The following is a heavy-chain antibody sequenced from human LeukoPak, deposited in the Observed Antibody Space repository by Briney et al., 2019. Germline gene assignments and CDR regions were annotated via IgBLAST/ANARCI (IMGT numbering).Heavy chain of an antibody. J-gene: IGHJ4*02. D-gene: IGHD6-13*01. CDR3: AKDMDSSSWPFLPFDY. Sequence: PGGSLRLSCAASGFTFSSYAMNWVRQAPGKGLEWVSAISGSGGSKYYADSVKGRFTISRDNSKNTLYLQMNSLRAEDTAVYYCAKDMDSSSWPFLPFDYWGQGTLVTVSS. CDR1: GFTFSSYA. CDR2: ISGSGGSK. V-gene: IGHV3-23*01.